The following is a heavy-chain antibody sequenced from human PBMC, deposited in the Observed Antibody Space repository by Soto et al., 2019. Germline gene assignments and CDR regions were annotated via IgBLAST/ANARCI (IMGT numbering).Heavy chain of an antibody. CDR2: IYHSGST. D-gene: IGHD3-10*01. V-gene: IGHV4-39*01. CDR3: ARQTGGFGYYFDY. CDR1: GGSISSSSYY. J-gene: IGHJ4*02. Sequence: ASETLSLTCTVSGGSISSSSYYWGWIRQPPGKELEWIGAIYHSGSTYYHPSLKSRVTISVDTSKNQFSLRLTSLTAADTAVYFCARQTGGFGYYFDYWGQGTLVTVSS.